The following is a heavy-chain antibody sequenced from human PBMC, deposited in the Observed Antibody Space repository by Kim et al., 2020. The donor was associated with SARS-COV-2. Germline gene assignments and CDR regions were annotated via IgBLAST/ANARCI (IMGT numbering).Heavy chain of an antibody. Sequence: GGSLRLSCVASGFTFSNYIMTWVRQAPGKGLEWVSVISASGGRTYYADAVRGRFSISRDNSKHTLHLEMNNLRAEDTAVYYCFADDEGDRSGYPVWGKGT. CDR1: GFTFSNYI. CDR3: FADDEGDRSGYPV. J-gene: IGHJ6*03. V-gene: IGHV3-23*01. D-gene: IGHD3-22*01. CDR2: ISASGGRT.